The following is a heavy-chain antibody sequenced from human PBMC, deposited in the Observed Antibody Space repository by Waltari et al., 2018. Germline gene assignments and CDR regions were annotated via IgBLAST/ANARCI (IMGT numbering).Heavy chain of an antibody. J-gene: IGHJ3*02. Sequence: EVQLVDSGGGLVQPGGSLRLSCAASGFTFSSYSMNWVRQAPGKGLECGYFMRSRSSTIYYVEPVKCRFTISRDNADNSLCLQMNSLRAEDTAVYYCARGRNKGRSGYDIWGQGTMVTVSS. CDR1: GFTFSSYS. CDR2: MRSRSSTI. CDR3: ARGRNKGRSGYDI. V-gene: IGHV3-48*01. D-gene: IGHD3-22*01.